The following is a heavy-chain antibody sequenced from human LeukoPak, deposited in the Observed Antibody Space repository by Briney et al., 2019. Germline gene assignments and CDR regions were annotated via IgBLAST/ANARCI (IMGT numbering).Heavy chain of an antibody. Sequence: GGSLRLSCAASGFTFSDYYMSWIRQAPGKGLEWVSYISSSGSTIYYADSVKGRFTISRDNAKNSLYLQMNSLRSEDTAVYYCARDKEEHEGIAAAGTGNWFDPWGQGTLVTVSS. D-gene: IGHD6-13*01. V-gene: IGHV3-11*01. CDR3: ARDKEEHEGIAAAGTGNWFDP. CDR1: GFTFSDYY. J-gene: IGHJ5*02. CDR2: ISSSGSTI.